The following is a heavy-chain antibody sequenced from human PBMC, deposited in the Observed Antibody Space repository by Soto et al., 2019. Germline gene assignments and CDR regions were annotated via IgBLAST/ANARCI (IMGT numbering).Heavy chain of an antibody. V-gene: IGHV3-23*01. Sequence: GGSLRLSXAASGFTFSSYGMHWVRQAPGKGLEWVSAISGSGGSTYYADSVKGRFTISRDNSKNTLYLQMNSLRAEDTAVYYCAKATYYDFWSGSPLDYWGQGTLVTVSS. J-gene: IGHJ4*02. CDR2: ISGSGGST. CDR1: GFTFSSYG. CDR3: AKATYYDFWSGSPLDY. D-gene: IGHD3-3*01.